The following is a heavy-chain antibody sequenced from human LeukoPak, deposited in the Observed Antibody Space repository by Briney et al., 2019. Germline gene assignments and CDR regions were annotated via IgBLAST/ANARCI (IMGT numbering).Heavy chain of an antibody. CDR1: GVSISSYY. J-gene: IGHJ4*02. CDR2: IYYSGST. D-gene: IGHD6-19*01. V-gene: IGHV4-59*01. CDR3: ARGPFPYSSGWFDY. Sequence: SETLSLTCTVSGVSISSYYWSWIRQPPGKGLEWIGYIYYSGSTNYNPSLKSRVTISVDTSKNQFSLKLSSATAADTAVYYCARGPFPYSSGWFDYWGQGTLVTVSS.